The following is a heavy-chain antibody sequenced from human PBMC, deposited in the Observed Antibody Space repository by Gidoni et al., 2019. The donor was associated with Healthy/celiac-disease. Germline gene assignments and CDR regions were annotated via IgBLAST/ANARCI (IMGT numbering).Heavy chain of an antibody. CDR1: GYTFTGYY. J-gene: IGHJ6*02. CDR3: ARDRATIFGVVHYYYYGMDV. D-gene: IGHD3-3*01. V-gene: IGHV1-2*02. CDR2: INPNSGGT. Sequence: QVQLVQSGAEVKKPGASVKVSCKASGYTFTGYYMHWVRQAPGQGLEWMGWINPNSGGTNYAQKFQGRVTMTRDTSISTAYMELSRLRSDDTAVYYCARDRATIFGVVHYYYYGMDVWGQGTTVTVSS.